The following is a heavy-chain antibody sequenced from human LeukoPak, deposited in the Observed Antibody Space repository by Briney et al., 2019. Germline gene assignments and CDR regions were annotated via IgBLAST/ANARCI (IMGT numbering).Heavy chain of an antibody. CDR1: GFTFSNYG. D-gene: IGHD1-26*01. V-gene: IGHV3-30*18. CDR2: ISYDGSNK. Sequence: PGGPLRLSCAASGFTFSNYGMHWVRQAPGKGLEWVSVISYDGSNKYYAASVKGRFTISRDNSKNTLYLQMNSLRAEDTAMYYCAKNSGSTALWGQGALFAVSS. CDR3: AKNSGSTAL. J-gene: IGHJ4*02.